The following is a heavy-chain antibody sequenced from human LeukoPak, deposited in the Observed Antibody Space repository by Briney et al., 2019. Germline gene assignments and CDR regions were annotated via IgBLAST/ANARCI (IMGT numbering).Heavy chain of an antibody. CDR2: ISSSSNII. CDR3: ARDFAREFTIDY. D-gene: IGHD3-10*01. CDR1: GFTFSNYN. V-gene: IGHV3-48*01. J-gene: IGHJ4*02. Sequence: GGSLRLSCAASGFTFSNYNMNWVRQPPGKGLQWVSYISSSSNIIYYADSVKGRFTISRDNAKNSRFLQMNSLRAEDTAVYYCARDFAREFTIDYWGQGTLVTVSS.